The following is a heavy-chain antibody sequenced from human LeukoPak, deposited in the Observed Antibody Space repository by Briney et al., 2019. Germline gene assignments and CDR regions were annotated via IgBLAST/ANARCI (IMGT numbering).Heavy chain of an antibody. D-gene: IGHD3-22*01. CDR3: AKGTTYYYDSSLDY. J-gene: IGHJ4*02. CDR1: GFTFDDYA. Sequence: GRSLRLSCAASGFTFDDYAMHWVRQAPRKGLAWVSRINTDGSSTNYADSVKGRFTISRDNSKNTVNLQMNSLRAEDTAIYYCAKGTTYYYDSSLDYWGQGTLVTVSS. CDR2: INTDGSST. V-gene: IGHV3-74*01.